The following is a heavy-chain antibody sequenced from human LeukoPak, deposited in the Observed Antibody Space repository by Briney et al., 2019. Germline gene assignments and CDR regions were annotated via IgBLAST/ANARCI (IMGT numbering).Heavy chain of an antibody. J-gene: IGHJ6*03. CDR3: ARGRAHIDV. Sequence: SETLSLTCVVNGGTFSGYHWSWIRQPPGKGLEWIGEINHSGSTNYNPSLNSRVTLSVDTSKNQFSLKLSSVTAADTAVYYCARGRAHIDVGGKGTRFPVPS. CDR1: GGTFSGYH. V-gene: IGHV4-34*01. CDR2: INHSGST.